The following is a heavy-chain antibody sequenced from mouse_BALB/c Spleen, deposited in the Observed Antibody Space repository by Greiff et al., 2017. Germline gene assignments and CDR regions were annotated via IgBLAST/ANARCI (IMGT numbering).Heavy chain of an antibody. J-gene: IGHJ4*01. CDR2: IHPSDNET. Sequence: QVHVKQPGAELVRPGASVKLSCKASGYSFTSYWMNWVKQRPGQGLEWIGMIHPSDNETRLNQKFKDKATLTVDKSSSTAYMQLSSPTSEDSAVYYCARWDHYYAMDYWGQGTSVTVSS. CDR3: ARWDHYYAMDY. D-gene: IGHD4-1*01. V-gene: IGHV1-61*01. CDR1: GYSFTSYW.